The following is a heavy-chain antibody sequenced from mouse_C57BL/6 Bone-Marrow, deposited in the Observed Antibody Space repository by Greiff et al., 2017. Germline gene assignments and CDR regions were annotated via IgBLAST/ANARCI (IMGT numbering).Heavy chain of an antibody. CDR3: ARSIYYYGSSLYYYAMDD. V-gene: IGHV2-2*01. Sequence: VQLVESGPGLVQPSQSLSITCTVSGFSLTSYGVHWVRQSPGKCLEWLGVIWSGGSTDYNASFISRLSISKDNSKSQVFFKMNSLQADDTAIYYCARSIYYYGSSLYYYAMDDWGQGTSVNGSS. CDR2: IWSGGST. J-gene: IGHJ4*01. D-gene: IGHD1-1*01. CDR1: GFSLTSYG.